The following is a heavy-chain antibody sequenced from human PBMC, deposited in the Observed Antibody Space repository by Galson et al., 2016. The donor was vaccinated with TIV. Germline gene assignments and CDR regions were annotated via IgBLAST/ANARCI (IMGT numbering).Heavy chain of an antibody. CDR1: GFTFDDYA. Sequence: SLRLSCAASGFTFDDYALHWVRQAPGKGLEWVSGISWNGGVVGYADSVKGRFTISRDNAKNSLYLQMNSLRTDDTGVYFCCKGSGDGPYYFYMDVWGEGTTVIAS. CDR3: CKGSGDGPYYFYMDV. D-gene: IGHD2-21*01. J-gene: IGHJ6*03. CDR2: ISWNGGVV. V-gene: IGHV3-9*01.